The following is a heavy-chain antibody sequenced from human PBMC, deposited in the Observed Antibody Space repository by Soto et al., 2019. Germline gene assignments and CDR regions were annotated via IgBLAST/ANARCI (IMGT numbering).Heavy chain of an antibody. J-gene: IGHJ3*01. D-gene: IGHD3-10*01. V-gene: IGHV3-23*01. CDR1: GFSITDFA. CDR2: ISGGLSTT. Sequence: EMQLLESGGGLGRPGGSLRLSCAASGFSITDFAISWVRLAPRKGLEWVATISGGLSTTFYADSVKGRFTISRDTSSNTLNQQLNSLRDDDAAMYYCAKDSGLPRFVTLIHALDFWGQGTMVTVSS. CDR3: AKDSGLPRFVTLIHALDF.